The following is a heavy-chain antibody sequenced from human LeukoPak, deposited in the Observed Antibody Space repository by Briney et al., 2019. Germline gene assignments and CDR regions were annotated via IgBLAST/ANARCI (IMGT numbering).Heavy chain of an antibody. J-gene: IGHJ4*02. V-gene: IGHV3-64D*09. CDR1: GFTFSSYA. Sequence: PGGSLRLSCSASGFTFSSYAMHWVRQAPGKGLEYVSAISSSGGRTYYADSVRGRFTISRDNSKNTLYLQMSSLRAEYTAVYYCVKGRYSNSWYSSDYWGQGTLVTVSS. CDR2: ISSSGGRT. D-gene: IGHD6-13*01. CDR3: VKGRYSNSWYSSDY.